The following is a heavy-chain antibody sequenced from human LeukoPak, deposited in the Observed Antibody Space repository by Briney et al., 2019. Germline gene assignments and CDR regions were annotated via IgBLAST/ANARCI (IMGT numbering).Heavy chain of an antibody. CDR1: GFTVFNYW. CDR3: ARDVDYANPRHDY. CDR2: INLDGSQK. J-gene: IGHJ4*02. V-gene: IGHV3-7*01. D-gene: IGHD4/OR15-4a*01. Sequence: GGSLRLSCAASGFTVFNYWMSWVRQAPGKGLEWVANINLDGSQKYYVDSLKGRFTISRDNAKNSLYLQMNSLRAEDTAVYYCARDVDYANPRHDYWGQGTLVTVSS.